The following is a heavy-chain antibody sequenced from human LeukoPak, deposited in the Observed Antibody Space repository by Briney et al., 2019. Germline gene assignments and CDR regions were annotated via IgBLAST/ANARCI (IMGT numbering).Heavy chain of an antibody. CDR2: IYYSGST. CDR1: GGSISSYY. V-gene: IGHV4-59*01. J-gene: IGHJ4*02. Sequence: SETLSLTCTVSGGSISSYYWSWIRQPPGKGLEGIGYIYYSGSTNYNPSLKSRVTISVDTSKNQFSLKLSSVTAADTAVYYCARGRAREPYGYWGQGXLVTVSS. CDR3: ARGRAREPYGY. D-gene: IGHD1-26*01.